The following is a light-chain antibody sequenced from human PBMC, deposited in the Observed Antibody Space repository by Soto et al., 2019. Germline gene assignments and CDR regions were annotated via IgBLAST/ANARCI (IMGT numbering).Light chain of an antibody. J-gene: IGLJ1*01. V-gene: IGLV2-8*01. Sequence: LTQPPSASGSPGQSVAISCTGTSSDVGGYNYVSWYQQHPGKAPKLMIYEVNKRPSGVPDRFSGSKSGNTASLTVSGLQAEDEADYYCSSYAGSSNVFGTWTKVTVL. CDR3: SSYAGSSNV. CDR2: EVN. CDR1: SSDVGGYNY.